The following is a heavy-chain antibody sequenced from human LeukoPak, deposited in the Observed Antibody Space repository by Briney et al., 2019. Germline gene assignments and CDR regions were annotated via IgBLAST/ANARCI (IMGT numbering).Heavy chain of an antibody. CDR2: IYYRGST. CDR1: VGSISSGGYY. J-gene: IGHJ6*04. V-gene: IGHV4-31*03. CDR3: AREEVVPAAMGYYYYYGMDV. Sequence: SETLSLTCTVSVGSISSGGYYWSWICQERGKGLEWIGYIYYRGSTYNNPSLKSRVTISVDTSKNQFSLKLSSVTAAHTAVYYCAREEVVPAAMGYYYYYGMDVWGKGTTVTVSS. D-gene: IGHD2-2*01.